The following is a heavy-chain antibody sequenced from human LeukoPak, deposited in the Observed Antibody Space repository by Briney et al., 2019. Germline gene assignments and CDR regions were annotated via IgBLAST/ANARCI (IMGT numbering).Heavy chain of an antibody. J-gene: IGHJ4*02. Sequence: GGSLRLSCPTSGFTLSTNYMSWLRQAPGKGLEWVSVIYSCGSTYYADSVKRRFTISRDNSKNPLYLQMNSLRAEDTAVYYCARGTTIRRGYYFDYWGQGILVTVSS. CDR3: ARGTTIRRGYYFDY. CDR1: GFTLSTNY. CDR2: IYSCGST. V-gene: IGHV3-53*01. D-gene: IGHD1-14*01.